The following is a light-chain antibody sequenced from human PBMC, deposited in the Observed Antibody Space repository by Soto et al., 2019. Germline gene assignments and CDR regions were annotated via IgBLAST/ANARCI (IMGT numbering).Light chain of an antibody. CDR1: SNDVGTYDY. Sequence: QSVLTQPASVSGSPGQSITISCTGTSNDVGTYDYVSWYQQHPGKVPKLMIFDVSNRPLGVSNRFSGSKSGNTASLTISGLQAEDEADYYCCSYTGISTLYVFGSGTKLTVL. J-gene: IGLJ1*01. V-gene: IGLV2-14*03. CDR2: DVS. CDR3: CSYTGISTLYV.